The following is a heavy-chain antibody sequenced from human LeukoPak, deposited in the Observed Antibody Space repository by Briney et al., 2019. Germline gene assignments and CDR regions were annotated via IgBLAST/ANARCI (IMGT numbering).Heavy chain of an antibody. V-gene: IGHV3-11*04. D-gene: IGHD3-3*01. Sequence: PGGSLRLSCAASGFTFSDYYMSWIRQAPGKGLEWVSYISSSGSTIYYADSVKGRFTISRDNSKNTLYLQMNSLRAEDTAVYYCAKDLYDSLYYMDVWGKGTTVTVSS. J-gene: IGHJ6*03. CDR2: ISSSGSTI. CDR1: GFTFSDYY. CDR3: AKDLYDSLYYMDV.